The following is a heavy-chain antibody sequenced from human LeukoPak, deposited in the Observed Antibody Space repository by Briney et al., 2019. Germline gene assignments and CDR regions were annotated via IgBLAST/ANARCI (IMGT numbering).Heavy chain of an antibody. V-gene: IGHV3-21*04. J-gene: IGHJ3*02. CDR3: AKDRDSSRWYSDAFDI. Sequence: GGSLRLSCAASGFTFSSYSMNWVRQAPGKGLEWVPSISSSSSEIYYADSVKGRFTISRDNAKNSLYLQMNSLRAEDTAVYYCAKDRDSSRWYSDAFDIWGQGTMVTVSS. CDR2: ISSSSSEI. CDR1: GFTFSSYS. D-gene: IGHD6-13*01.